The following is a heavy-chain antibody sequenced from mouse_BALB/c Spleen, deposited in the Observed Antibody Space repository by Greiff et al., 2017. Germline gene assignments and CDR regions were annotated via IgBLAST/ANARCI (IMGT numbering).Heavy chain of an antibody. V-gene: IGHV14-3*02. CDR2: IDPANGNT. CDR3: ARDGPGFAY. J-gene: IGHJ3*01. Sequence: EVKLVESGAELVKPGASVKLSCTASGFNIKDTYMHWVKQRPEQGLEWIGRIDPANGNTKYDPKFQGKATITADTSSNTAYLQLSSLTSEDTAVYYCARDGPGFAYWGQGTLVTVSA. CDR1: GFNIKDTY. D-gene: IGHD3-1*01.